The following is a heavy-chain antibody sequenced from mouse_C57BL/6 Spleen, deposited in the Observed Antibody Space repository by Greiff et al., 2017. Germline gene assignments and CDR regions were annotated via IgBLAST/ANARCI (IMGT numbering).Heavy chain of an antibody. D-gene: IGHD1-1*01. CDR2: IRSKSNNYAT. V-gene: IGHV10-1*01. CDR3: VRHGGFDYYGSSWFAY. Sequence: EVQLVESGGGLVQPKGSLKLSCAASGFSFNTYAMNWVRQAPGKGLEWVARIRSKSNNYATYYADSVKDRFTISRDDSESMLYLQMNNLKTEDTAMYYCVRHGGFDYYGSSWFAYWGQGTLVTVSA. J-gene: IGHJ3*01. CDR1: GFSFNTYA.